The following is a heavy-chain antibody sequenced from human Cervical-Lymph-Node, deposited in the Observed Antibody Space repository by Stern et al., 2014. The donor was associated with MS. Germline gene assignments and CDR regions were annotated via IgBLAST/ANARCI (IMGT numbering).Heavy chain of an antibody. CDR2: ISSSSRYI. CDR3: TRARRGFDY. V-gene: IGHV3-21*01. CDR1: GFTFSNYT. Sequence: EMQLVESGGGLVKPGGSLRLSCAVSGFTFSNYTMNWVRPAPGKGLEWVSSISSSSRYIYYANSVKGRFTISRDNAKNSLYLQMSSLRADDTAVYYCTRARRGFDYWGQGSLVTVSS. J-gene: IGHJ4*02.